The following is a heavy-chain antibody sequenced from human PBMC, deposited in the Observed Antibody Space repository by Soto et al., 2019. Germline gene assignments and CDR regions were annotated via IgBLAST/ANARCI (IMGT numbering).Heavy chain of an antibody. V-gene: IGHV1-18*04. CDR3: ARAESSKLRWYYYYYGMDV. CDR1: GYTFTSYG. D-gene: IGHD5-12*01. CDR2: ISAYNGNT. J-gene: IGHJ6*02. Sequence: QVQLVQSGAEVKKPGASVKVSCKASGYTFTSYGISWVRQAPGQGLEWMGWISAYNGNTNYAQKLQGRVTMTTDTSTSTAYMELRSLRSDDTAVYYCARAESSKLRWYYYYYGMDVWGQGTTVTVSS.